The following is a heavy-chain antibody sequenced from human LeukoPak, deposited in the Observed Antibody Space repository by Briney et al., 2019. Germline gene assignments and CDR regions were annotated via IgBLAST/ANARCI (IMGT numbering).Heavy chain of an antibody. CDR1: GFTFSSYW. CDR2: IKQDGSEK. V-gene: IGHV3-7*01. CDR3: AKGGRGNGEVY. D-gene: IGHD2-8*01. Sequence: AGGSLGLSCAVSGFTFSSYWMNWVRQAPGKGLEWVANIKQDGSEKNYVDSVKGRFTISRDNAKSSLFLQMNDLRAEDTAVYYCAKGGRGNGEVYWGQGTLVTVSS. J-gene: IGHJ4*02.